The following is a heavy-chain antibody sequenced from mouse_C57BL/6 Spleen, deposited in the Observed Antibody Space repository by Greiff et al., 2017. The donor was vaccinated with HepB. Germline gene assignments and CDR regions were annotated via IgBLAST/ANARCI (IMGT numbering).Heavy chain of an antibody. CDR2: INPNNGGT. V-gene: IGHV1-18*01. Sequence: VHVKQSGPELVKPGASVKIPCKASGYTFTDYNMDWVKQSHGKSLEWIGDINPNNGGTIYNQKFKGKATLTVDKSSSTAYMELRSLTSEDTAVYYCARPTVVRGAMDYWGQGTSVTVSS. CDR3: ARPTVVRGAMDY. J-gene: IGHJ4*01. D-gene: IGHD1-1*01. CDR1: GYTFTDYN.